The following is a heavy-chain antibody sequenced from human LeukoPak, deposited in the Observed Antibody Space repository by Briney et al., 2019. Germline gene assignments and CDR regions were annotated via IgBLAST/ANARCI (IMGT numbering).Heavy chain of an antibody. Sequence: SGTLSLTCSVSGGSISSYYWSWIRQPPGKGLEWIGYIYYSGSTNYNPSLKSRVTISVDTSKNQFSLKLSSVTAADTAVYYCARHAYGGNSDFQHWGQGTVVTVSS. V-gene: IGHV4-59*08. CDR2: IYYSGST. CDR1: GGSISSYY. CDR3: ARHAYGGNSDFQH. J-gene: IGHJ1*01. D-gene: IGHD4-23*01.